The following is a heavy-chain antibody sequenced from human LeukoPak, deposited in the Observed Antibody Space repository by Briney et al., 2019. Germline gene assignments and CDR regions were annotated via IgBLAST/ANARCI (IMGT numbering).Heavy chain of an antibody. D-gene: IGHD5-18*01. Sequence: PSETLSLTCTVSGGSISSYYWSWIRQPPGKGLEWIGYIYYSGSTNYNPSLKCRVTISVDTSKNQFSLKLSSVTAADTAVYYCARLANTARAFDIWGQGTMVTVSS. V-gene: IGHV4-59*08. CDR1: GGSISSYY. CDR3: ARLANTARAFDI. J-gene: IGHJ3*02. CDR2: IYYSGST.